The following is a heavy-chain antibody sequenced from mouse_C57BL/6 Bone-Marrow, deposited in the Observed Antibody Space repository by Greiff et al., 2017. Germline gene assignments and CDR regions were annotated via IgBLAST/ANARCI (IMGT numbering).Heavy chain of an antibody. Sequence: DVQLVESGGGLVQPKGSLKLSCAASGFSFNTDAMNWVRQAPGKGLEWVARIRSKSNNYATYYADSVKDRFTISRDDSESMLYLQMHNLKTEDTAIDCCVSHDDYHWYYGGWGTGTTVTVSS. CDR2: IRSKSNNYAT. D-gene: IGHD2-4*01. J-gene: IGHJ1*03. CDR1: GFSFNTDA. CDR3: VSHDDYHWYYGG. V-gene: IGHV10-1*01.